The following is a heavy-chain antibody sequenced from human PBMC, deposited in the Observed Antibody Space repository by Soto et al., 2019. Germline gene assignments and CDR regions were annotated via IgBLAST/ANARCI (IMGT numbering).Heavy chain of an antibody. D-gene: IGHD5-18*01. CDR1: VYTFTSYD. CDR3: ASGYSYGAAAFDI. CDR2: MNPNSGNT. V-gene: IGHV1-8*01. J-gene: IGHJ3*02. Sequence: XSVKVSCEASVYTFTSYDINWVRQATGQGLEWMGWMNPNSGNTGYAQKFQGRVTMTRNTSISTAYMELSSLRSEYTAVYYCASGYSYGAAAFDIWGQGTMGTVSS.